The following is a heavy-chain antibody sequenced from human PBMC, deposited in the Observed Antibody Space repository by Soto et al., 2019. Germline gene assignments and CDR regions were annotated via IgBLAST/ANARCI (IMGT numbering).Heavy chain of an antibody. D-gene: IGHD2-15*01. CDR2: INTDGSNT. CDR3: AREFCSGGNCYTYYFDL. Sequence: GGSLRLSCAASGLTFNRYWMHWVRHAPGKGLVWVSHINTDGSNTNYADSVKGRFTISRDNAKSTLFLQMNSLRDDDTAVYYCAREFCSGGNCYTYYFDLWGQGIPVTVSS. J-gene: IGHJ5*02. V-gene: IGHV3-74*01. CDR1: GLTFNRYW.